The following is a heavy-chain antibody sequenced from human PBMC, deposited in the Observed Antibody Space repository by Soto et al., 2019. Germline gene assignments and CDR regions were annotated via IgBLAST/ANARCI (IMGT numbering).Heavy chain of an antibody. D-gene: IGHD3-3*01. CDR3: ARDQGDFWSGYYYNWFDP. CDR1: GGSISSYY. J-gene: IGHJ5*02. CDR2: IYYSGST. V-gene: IGHV4-59*01. Sequence: TSETLSLTCTVSGGSISSYYWSWIRQPPGKGLEWIGYIYYSGSTHYNPSLKSRVTISVDTSKNQFSLKLSSVTAADTAVYYCARDQGDFWSGYYYNWFDPWGQEPWSPSPQ.